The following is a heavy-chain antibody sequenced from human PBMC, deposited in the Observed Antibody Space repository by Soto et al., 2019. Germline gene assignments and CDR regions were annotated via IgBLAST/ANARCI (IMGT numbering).Heavy chain of an antibody. CDR2: IIPILGIA. CDR3: AREPPLTIFGVVADYYYMDV. J-gene: IGHJ6*03. D-gene: IGHD3-3*01. V-gene: IGHV1-69*04. Sequence: ASVKVSCKASGGTFSSYTISWVRQAPGQGLEWMGRIIPILGIANYAQKFQGRVTITADKSTSTAYMELSSLRSEDTAVYYCAREPPLTIFGVVADYYYMDVWGKGTTVTVSS. CDR1: GGTFSSYT.